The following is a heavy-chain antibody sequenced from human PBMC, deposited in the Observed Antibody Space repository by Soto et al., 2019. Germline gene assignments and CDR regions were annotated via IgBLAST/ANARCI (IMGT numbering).Heavy chain of an antibody. D-gene: IGHD3-10*01. CDR2: LTRSGATA. CDR1: GFTSSDFA. V-gene: IGHV3-23*04. CDR3: AKSQVWFGEFPYHYYYYLDV. J-gene: IGHJ6*03. Sequence: QLVESGGAPVQPGGSLRLSCVASGFTSSDFAMNWVRQAPGKGLEWVSGLTRSGATAYYANSVKGRFTMSRDIPHKFPSLERSGLRAERTAVYYCAKSQVWFGEFPYHYYYYLDVWRGGATVNVSS.